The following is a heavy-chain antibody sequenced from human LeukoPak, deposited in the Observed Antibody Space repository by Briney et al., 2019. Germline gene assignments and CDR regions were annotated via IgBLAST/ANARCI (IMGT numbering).Heavy chain of an antibody. V-gene: IGHV1-2*02. D-gene: IGHD3-22*01. Sequence: GASVKVSCKASGYTFTGYYMHWVRQAPGQGLEWVGWINPNSGGTNYAQKFQGRVTMTRDTSISTAYMELSRLRSDDTAVYYCASVYDSSGYYNSWMHYWGQGTLVTVSS. CDR1: GYTFTGYY. CDR2: INPNSGGT. CDR3: ASVYDSSGYYNSWMHY. J-gene: IGHJ4*02.